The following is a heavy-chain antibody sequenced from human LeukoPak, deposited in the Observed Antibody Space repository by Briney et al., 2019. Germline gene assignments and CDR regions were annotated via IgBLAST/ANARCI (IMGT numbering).Heavy chain of an antibody. D-gene: IGHD5-18*01. CDR3: ARGLILGYSYGYYFDY. Sequence: SVKVSCKASGGTFSSYTISWLRQAPGQGLEWMGRIIPILGIANYAQKFQGRVTITADKSTSTAYMELSSLRSEDTAVYYCARGLILGYSYGYYFDYWGQGTLVTVSS. CDR1: GGTFSSYT. V-gene: IGHV1-69*02. J-gene: IGHJ4*02. CDR2: IIPILGIA.